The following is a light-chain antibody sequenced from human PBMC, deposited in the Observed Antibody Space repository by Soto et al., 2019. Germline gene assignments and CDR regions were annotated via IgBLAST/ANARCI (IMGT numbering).Light chain of an antibody. CDR2: DAS. CDR1: QSISSW. J-gene: IGKJ1*01. CDR3: QQYNSYWT. V-gene: IGKV1-5*01. Sequence: DIQMTQSPSTLSASVGDRVTITCRASQSISSWLAWYQQKPGKAPKLLIYDASSLESGVPSRFSGSGARTECPRNVSRLLRDGCASDYCQQYNSYWTFGQGTKVEIK.